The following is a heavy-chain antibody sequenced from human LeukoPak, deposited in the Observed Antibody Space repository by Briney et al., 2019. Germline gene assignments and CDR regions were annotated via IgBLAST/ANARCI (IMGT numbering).Heavy chain of an antibody. J-gene: IGHJ5*02. Sequence: PGGSLRLSCEASGFTFEDYGMTWVRQAPGKGLEWLANINWNGGSRAYADSVKGRFTTSRDNANNSLYLQMSSLRAEDTALYYCARDQNYAWFDAWGQGSLVTVSS. CDR1: GFTFEDYG. CDR3: ARDQNYAWFDA. V-gene: IGHV3-20*04. D-gene: IGHD1-7*01. CDR2: INWNGGSR.